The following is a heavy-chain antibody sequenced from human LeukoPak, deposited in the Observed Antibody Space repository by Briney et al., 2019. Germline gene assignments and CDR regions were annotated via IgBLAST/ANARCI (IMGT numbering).Heavy chain of an antibody. V-gene: IGHV3-66*01. CDR2: IYSGGST. J-gene: IGHJ4*02. D-gene: IGHD3-22*01. CDR3: ARDEYYYDSSGYFDY. Sequence: GGSLRLSCAASGFTVSSNYMSWVRQAPGKGLEWVSVIYSGGSTYYADSVKGRFTISRDNSKNTLYLQMNSLRAEDTAVYYCARDEYYYDSSGYFDYWGQGTLVTVSS. CDR1: GFTVSSNY.